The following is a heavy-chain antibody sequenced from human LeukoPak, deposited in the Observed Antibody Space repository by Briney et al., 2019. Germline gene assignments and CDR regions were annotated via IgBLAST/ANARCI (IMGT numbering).Heavy chain of an antibody. CDR3: ARAIVVPAATRYLNWFDP. CDR2: IYYSGST. Sequence: SETLSLTCTVSGGSISSSSYYWGWIRQPPGKGLEWIGSIYYSGSTYYNPSLKSRVTISVDTSKNQFSLKLSSVTAADTAVYYCARAIVVPAATRYLNWFDPWGQGTLVTVSS. CDR1: GGSISSSSYY. V-gene: IGHV4-39*07. D-gene: IGHD2-2*01. J-gene: IGHJ5*02.